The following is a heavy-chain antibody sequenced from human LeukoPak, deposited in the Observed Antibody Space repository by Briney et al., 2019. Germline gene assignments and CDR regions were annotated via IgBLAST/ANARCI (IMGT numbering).Heavy chain of an antibody. CDR3: APDPSSSGWLSFDY. J-gene: IGHJ4*02. D-gene: IGHD6-19*01. CDR1: GGTFSSYA. CDR2: IIPIFGTA. V-gene: IGHV1-69*05. Sequence: ASVKVSCKASGGTFSSYAISWVRQAPGQGLEWMGGIIPIFGTANYAQKFQGRVTMTRDTSTSTVYMELSSLRSEDTAVYYCAPDPSSSGWLSFDYWGQGTLVTVSS.